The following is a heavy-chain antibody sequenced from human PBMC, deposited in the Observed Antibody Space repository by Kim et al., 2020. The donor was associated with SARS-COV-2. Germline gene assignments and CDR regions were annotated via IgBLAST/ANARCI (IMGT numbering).Heavy chain of an antibody. CDR1: GGSINSSSYY. Sequence: SETLSLTCTVSGGSINSSSYYWGWIRQPPGKGLEWIGSIYYSGSTYYNPSLKSRVTISVDTSKNQFSLKLSSVTAADTAVYYCARDRLTGDLYYYYGMDVWGQGTTVTVSS. V-gene: IGHV4-39*07. J-gene: IGHJ6*02. CDR2: IYYSGST. CDR3: ARDRLTGDLYYYYGMDV. D-gene: IGHD7-27*01.